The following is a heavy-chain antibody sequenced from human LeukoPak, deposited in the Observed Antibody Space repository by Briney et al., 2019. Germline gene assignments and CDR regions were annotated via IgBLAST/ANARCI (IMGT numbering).Heavy chain of an antibody. D-gene: IGHD5-18*01. CDR1: GFTFSSYG. CDR3: AKDREDSAMISGVFDL. Sequence: GRSLRLSCAASGFTFSSYGMHWVRQAPGKGLEWVAVISYDGSNKYYADSVKGRFTISRDNSKNTVSLQLSSLRVEDTAVYFCAKDREDSAMISGVFDLWGRGTLVTVSS. J-gene: IGHJ2*01. V-gene: IGHV3-30*18. CDR2: ISYDGSNK.